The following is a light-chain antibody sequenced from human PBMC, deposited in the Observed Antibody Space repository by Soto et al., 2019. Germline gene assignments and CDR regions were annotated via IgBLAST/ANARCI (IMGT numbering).Light chain of an antibody. J-gene: IGKJ5*01. CDR2: EVS. Sequence: VLMTQNPLSLSVAHGQPASISCKSSQSLLHITGETFLFWYLQKPGQSPQLLIYEVSTRVSGVPDRFSGSGSGTDFTLEISRVETDDVGIYYCMQSTQLPPTFGQGTRLENK. CDR3: MQSTQLPPT. CDR1: QSLLHITGETF. V-gene: IGKV2D-29*02.